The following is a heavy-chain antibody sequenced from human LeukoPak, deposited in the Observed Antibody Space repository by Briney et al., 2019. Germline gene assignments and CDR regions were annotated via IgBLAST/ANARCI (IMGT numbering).Heavy chain of an antibody. Sequence: ASVKVSCKASGGTFSSYAISWVRQAPGQGLEWMGGIIPIFGTANYAQKFQGRVTITADESTSTAYMELSSLRSEDTAVYYCARAAWGNCGRAVWDQGPRVTVSS. CDR2: IIPIFGTA. J-gene: IGHJ6*02. V-gene: IGHV1-69*13. CDR3: ARAAWGNCGRAV. D-gene: IGHD3-16*01. CDR1: GGTFSSYA.